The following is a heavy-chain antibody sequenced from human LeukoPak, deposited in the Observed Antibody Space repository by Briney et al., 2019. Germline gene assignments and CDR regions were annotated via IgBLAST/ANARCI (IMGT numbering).Heavy chain of an antibody. Sequence: GGSLRLSCAASGFTFSSYGMSWVRQAPGKGLEWVSAISGSGGSTYYADSVKGRFTISRDNSKNTLYLQMNSLRAEDTAVYYCAKVGQLEGWFDPWGQGTLVTVSS. V-gene: IGHV3-23*01. CDR3: AKVGQLEGWFDP. CDR2: ISGSGGST. J-gene: IGHJ5*02. D-gene: IGHD1-1*01. CDR1: GFTFSSYG.